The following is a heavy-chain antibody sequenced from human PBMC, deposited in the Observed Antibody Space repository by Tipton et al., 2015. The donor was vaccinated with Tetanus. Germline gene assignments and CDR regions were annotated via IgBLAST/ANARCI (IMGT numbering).Heavy chain of an antibody. V-gene: IGHV4-59*02. CDR1: GVSVTTYH. Sequence: TLSLTCNVSGVSVTTYHWSWIRQPPGKGLEWIGYITDTGRTNYSPSLRNRLTISIDTSKTHFSLRVDSVTAADTAVYYCATDRRGPGEVRGLDNWGQGTLVTVSS. D-gene: IGHD3-10*01. J-gene: IGHJ4*02. CDR2: ITDTGRT. CDR3: ATDRRGPGEVRGLDN.